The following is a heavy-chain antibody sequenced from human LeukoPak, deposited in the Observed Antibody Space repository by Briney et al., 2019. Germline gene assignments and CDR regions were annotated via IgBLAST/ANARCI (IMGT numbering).Heavy chain of an antibody. J-gene: IGHJ4*02. CDR1: GGSISSYY. CDR2: IYTSGST. D-gene: IGHD6-6*01. Sequence: PSETLSLTCTVSGGSISSYYWSWIRQPAGKGLEWIGRIYTSGSTSCNPSLKSRVTMSVDTSKNQFSLKLSSVTAADTAVYYCASTPKYSSSPRGFFDYWGQRTLVTV. V-gene: IGHV4-4*07. CDR3: ASTPKYSSSPRGFFDY.